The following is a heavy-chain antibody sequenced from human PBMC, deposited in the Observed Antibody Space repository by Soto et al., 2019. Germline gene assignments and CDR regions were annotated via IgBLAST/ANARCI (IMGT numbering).Heavy chain of an antibody. V-gene: IGHV4-39*01. J-gene: IGHJ5*02. D-gene: IGHD4-4*01. CDR1: GGSISSSSYY. CDR2: IYYSGST. CDR3: ARLRRMRAVTNSWFDP. Sequence: QLQLQESGPGLVKPSETLSLTCTVSGGSISSSSYYWGWIRQPPGKGLEWIGSIYYSGSTYYNPSLKSRVTISVDTSKNQFSLKLSSVTAADTAVYYCARLRRMRAVTNSWFDPWGQGTLVTVSS.